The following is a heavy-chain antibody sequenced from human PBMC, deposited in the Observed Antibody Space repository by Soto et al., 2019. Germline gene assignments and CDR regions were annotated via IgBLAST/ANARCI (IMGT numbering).Heavy chain of an antibody. J-gene: IGHJ4*02. CDR2: IYYSGRT. D-gene: IGHD6-13*01. CDR1: GGSISSSSYY. V-gene: IGHV4-39*01. CDR3: ASGIAAALDY. Sequence: QLQLQESGPGLVKPSETLSLTCTVSGGSISSSSYYWGWIRQPPGKGLEWIGSIYYSGRTYYNPSLNSRVTRSAVTSKNQFSLKLSSVTAAGTAVYYCASGIAAALDYWGQGTLVTVSS.